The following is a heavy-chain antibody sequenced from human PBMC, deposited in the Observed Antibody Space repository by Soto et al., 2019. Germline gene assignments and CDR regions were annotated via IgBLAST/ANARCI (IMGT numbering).Heavy chain of an antibody. J-gene: IGHJ5*02. D-gene: IGHD2-2*01. CDR1: GGTFSSYA. Sequence: QVQLVQSGAEVKKPGSSVKVSCKASGGTFSSYAISWVRQAPGQGLEWMGGIIPIFGTANYSQKFQGRVTITADESTSTAYMELSSLRSEDTAVYYCASDAGYHDVGLEWFDPWGQGTLVTVSS. V-gene: IGHV1-69*01. CDR3: ASDAGYHDVGLEWFDP. CDR2: IIPIFGTA.